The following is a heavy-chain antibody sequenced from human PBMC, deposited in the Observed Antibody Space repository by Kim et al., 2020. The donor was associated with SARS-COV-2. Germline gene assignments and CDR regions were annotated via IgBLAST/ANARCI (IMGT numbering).Heavy chain of an antibody. CDR2: IYYSGST. CDR3: ASYGIAAAGRSFDY. CDR1: GGSISSYY. V-gene: IGHV4-59*01. J-gene: IGHJ4*02. Sequence: SETLSLTCTVSGGSISSYYWSWIRQPPGKGLEWIGYIYYSGSTNYNPSLKSRVTISVDTSKNQFSLKLSSVTAADTAVYYCASYGIAAAGRSFDYWGQGTLVTVSS. D-gene: IGHD6-13*01.